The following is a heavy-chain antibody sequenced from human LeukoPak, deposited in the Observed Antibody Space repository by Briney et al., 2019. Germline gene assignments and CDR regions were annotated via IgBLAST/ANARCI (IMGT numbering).Heavy chain of an antibody. Sequence: PGGSLRLSCAASGFTLSTYAMSWVRQAPGKGLEWVSAINGSGGYYADSVRGRFTISRDNSKNTLYLQMNSLRAEDTAVYYCAKHLGYGAFDIWGQGTMVTVSS. V-gene: IGHV3-23*01. CDR1: GFTLSTYA. D-gene: IGHD5-12*01. CDR2: INGSGG. CDR3: AKHLGYGAFDI. J-gene: IGHJ3*02.